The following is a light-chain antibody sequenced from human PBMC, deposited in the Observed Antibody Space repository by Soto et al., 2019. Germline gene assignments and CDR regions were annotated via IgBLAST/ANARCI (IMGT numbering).Light chain of an antibody. Sequence: QSALTQPRSVSGSPGQSVTISCIGTSRDVGGYNYVSWYQQHPGKAPKLLIYDVTKRPSGVPDRFSGSKSGNTASLTISGLQAEDEADYYCCSFAGDYTYVFEAGTKVTVL. CDR1: SRDVGGYNY. CDR2: DVT. CDR3: CSFAGDYTYV. V-gene: IGLV2-11*01. J-gene: IGLJ1*01.